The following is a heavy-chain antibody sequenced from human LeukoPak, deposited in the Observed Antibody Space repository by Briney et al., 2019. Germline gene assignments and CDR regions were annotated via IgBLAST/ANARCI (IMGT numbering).Heavy chain of an antibody. J-gene: IGHJ5*02. CDR2: TSHSDSP. CDR3: ARDFGETSLPNWFDP. CDR1: GMSITSRHY. D-gene: IGHD3-16*01. Sequence: SETLSLTCSVSGMSITSRHYWGWIRQSPGKGLEWIGSTSHSDSPYYNPSLESRVTISLDTSRNQFSLKLTSVTAADTAVYYCARDFGETSLPNWFDPWGQGTLVIVSS. V-gene: IGHV4-38-2*02.